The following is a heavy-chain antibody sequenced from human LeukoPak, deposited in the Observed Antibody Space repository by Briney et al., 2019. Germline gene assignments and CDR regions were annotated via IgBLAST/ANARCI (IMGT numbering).Heavy chain of an antibody. D-gene: IGHD6-13*01. CDR2: IDKDGSEK. Sequence: GGSLRLSCTVSGFTFSKYWMRWVRQAPGKGLEWVASIDKDGSEKRYVESVKGRFTISRDNARTSVKIQMTSLGAEDTAVYYCATYTQYVGAPGTDYWGQGTLFTVSS. J-gene: IGHJ4*02. V-gene: IGHV3-7*01. CDR1: GFTFSKYW. CDR3: ATYTQYVGAPGTDY.